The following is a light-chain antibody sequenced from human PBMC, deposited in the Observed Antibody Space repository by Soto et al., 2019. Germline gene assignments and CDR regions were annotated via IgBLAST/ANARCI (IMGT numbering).Light chain of an antibody. CDR3: MQALQTPRT. Sequence: DIVMTQSPLSLPVTPGEPASISCRSSQSLLHRNGYNYLDWYLQKPGQSPQLLSYLGSNRASGVPDRFSGSGSGTDFTLKISRVEAEDVGVYYCMQALQTPRTFGQGTKVEIK. CDR1: QSLLHRNGYNY. J-gene: IGKJ1*01. V-gene: IGKV2-28*01. CDR2: LGS.